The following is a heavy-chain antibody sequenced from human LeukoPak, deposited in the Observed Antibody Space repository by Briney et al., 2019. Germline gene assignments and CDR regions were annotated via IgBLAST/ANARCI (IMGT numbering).Heavy chain of an antibody. V-gene: IGHV4-30-2*02. CDR1: GGSISSGGYS. D-gene: IGHD3-10*01. CDR3: ARMSGSGSYSDGDYFDY. CDR2: IYHSGST. J-gene: IGHJ4*02. Sequence: SQTLSLTCAVSGGSISSGGYSWSWIRQPPGKGLEWIGYIYHSGSTYYNPSLKSRVTISVDRSKNQFSLKLSSVTAADTAVYYCARMSGSGSYSDGDYFDYWGQGTLVTVSS.